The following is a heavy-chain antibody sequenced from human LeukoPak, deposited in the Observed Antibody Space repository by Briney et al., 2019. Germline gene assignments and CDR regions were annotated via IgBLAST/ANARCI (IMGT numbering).Heavy chain of an antibody. CDR2: IYYSGST. CDR1: GGSISSSSYY. D-gene: IGHD4-17*01. V-gene: IGHV4-39*01. CDR3: ASTWDDYGDYPTDY. Sequence: PSETLSLTCTVSGGSISSSSYYWGWIRQPPGKGLEWIGSIYYSGSTYYNPSLKSRVTISVDTSKNQSSLKLSSVTAADTAVYYCASTWDDYGDYPTDYWGQGTLVTVSS. J-gene: IGHJ4*02.